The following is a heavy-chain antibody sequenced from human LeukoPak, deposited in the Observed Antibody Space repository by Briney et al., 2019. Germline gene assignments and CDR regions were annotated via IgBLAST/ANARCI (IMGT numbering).Heavy chain of an antibody. CDR2: IFGDSKEI. J-gene: IGHJ4*02. Sequence: SGGSLRLSCAASGFTFSSYPMIWVRQVPGKGLEWVSVIFGDSKEIHYADSVKGRFTISRDNSKNTLFLQMNSLRSEDTAVYYCANYVQRLAPSDYWGQGTLVTVSS. CDR3: ANYVQRLAPSDY. D-gene: IGHD3-10*02. V-gene: IGHV3-23*01. CDR1: GFTFSSYP.